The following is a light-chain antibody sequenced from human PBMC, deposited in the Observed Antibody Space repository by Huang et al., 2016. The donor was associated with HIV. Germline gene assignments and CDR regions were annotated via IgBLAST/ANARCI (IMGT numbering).Light chain of an antibody. V-gene: IGKV3-20*01. J-gene: IGKJ3*01. CDR1: QSVSSKY. Sequence: EIVLTQSPGTVSLSPGERATLSCRASQSVSSKYLAWYQQNPGQAPRLLIYGASYRDTGIPDMFSGSGSGTDFTLTISRLEPEDFAVYYCQQYDSSPMFTCGPGTKVDIK. CDR2: GAS. CDR3: QQYDSSPMFT.